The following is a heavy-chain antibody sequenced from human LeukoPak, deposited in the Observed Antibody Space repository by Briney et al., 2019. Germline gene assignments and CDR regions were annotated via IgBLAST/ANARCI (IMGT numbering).Heavy chain of an antibody. Sequence: GASVKVSCKASGYTFTSYAMNWVRQSPGQGLEWMGWINTNTGNPTYAQGFTGRFVFSLDTSVSTAYLQISSLKAEDTAVYYCARAGGAIGYYDFWSGYYYLNWGQGTLVTVSS. CDR3: ARAGGAIGYYDFWSGYYYLN. V-gene: IGHV7-4-1*02. CDR2: INTNTGNP. CDR1: GYTFTSYA. D-gene: IGHD3-3*01. J-gene: IGHJ4*02.